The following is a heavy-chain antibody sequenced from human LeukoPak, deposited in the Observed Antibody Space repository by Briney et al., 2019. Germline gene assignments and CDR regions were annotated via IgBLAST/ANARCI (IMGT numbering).Heavy chain of an antibody. CDR1: AFTFIDYS. J-gene: IGHJ4*02. CDR3: ARVGGSWELIL. CDR2: ISGRSSTI. Sequence: GGSLRLSCAASAFTFIDYSMNWVRQAPGKGLEWVSYISGRSSTIYYADSVKGRFTISRDNAKNSMYLQMNSLRAEDTAVYFCARVGGSWELILWGQGTLVTVS. D-gene: IGHD2-15*01. V-gene: IGHV3-48*01.